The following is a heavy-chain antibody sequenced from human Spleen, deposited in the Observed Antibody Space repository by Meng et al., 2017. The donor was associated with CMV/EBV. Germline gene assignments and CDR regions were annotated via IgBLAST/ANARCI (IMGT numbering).Heavy chain of an antibody. CDR3: ANIVVVPAAILP. Sequence: LSLTCAASGFTFSSYSMNWVRQAPGKGLEWVSSISSSSSYIYYADSVKGRFTISRDNAKNSLYLQMNSLRAEDTAVYYCANIVVVPAAILPWGQGTLVTVSS. CDR2: ISSSSSYI. D-gene: IGHD2-2*01. V-gene: IGHV3-21*01. CDR1: GFTFSSYS. J-gene: IGHJ5*02.